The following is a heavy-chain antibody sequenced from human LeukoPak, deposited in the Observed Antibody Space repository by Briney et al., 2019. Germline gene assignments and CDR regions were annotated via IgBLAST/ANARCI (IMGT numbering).Heavy chain of an antibody. J-gene: IGHJ4*02. Sequence: PGGSLRLSCTASGFTFNSYALHWVRQAPGKGLEWVALIWYDGSNKYYADSVKGRFTISRDNSKNTVYLQMNSLRDEDTAVYYCARAYYDVLTGYYTVGIGYWGQGTLVTVSS. CDR3: ARAYYDVLTGYYTVGIGY. CDR1: GFTFNSYA. D-gene: IGHD3-9*01. V-gene: IGHV3-33*08. CDR2: IWYDGSNK.